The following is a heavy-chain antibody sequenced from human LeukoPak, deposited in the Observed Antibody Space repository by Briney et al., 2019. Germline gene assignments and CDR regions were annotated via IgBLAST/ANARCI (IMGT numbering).Heavy chain of an antibody. CDR3: ARGDSNWFDP. CDR1: GGSISSSSYY. CDR2: IYYSGST. V-gene: IGHV4-39*01. J-gene: IGHJ5*02. D-gene: IGHD3-3*01. Sequence: SETLSLTCTVSGGSISSSSYYWGWIRQPPGKGLEWIGSIYYSGSTYYNPSLKSRVTISVDTSKNQFSLKLSSVTAADTAVYYCARGDSNWFDPWGQGTLVTVSS.